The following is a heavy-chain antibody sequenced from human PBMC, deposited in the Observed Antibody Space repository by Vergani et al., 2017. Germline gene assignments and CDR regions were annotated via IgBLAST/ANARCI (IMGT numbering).Heavy chain of an antibody. D-gene: IGHD2-21*01. J-gene: IGHJ4*02. V-gene: IGHV3-7*03. Sequence: EVQLVESGGGLVQAGGSLRLSCAASGFTFSSYWMSWVRQAPGKGLEGVANIKQDGREKYYVDSVKGRFTSSRDNAKNSLYLQMNRLRAEDTAVYYCAGGGPMRIKVRGLDYWGQGTLVTVSS. CDR1: GFTFSSYW. CDR3: AGGGPMRIKVRGLDY. CDR2: IKQDGREK.